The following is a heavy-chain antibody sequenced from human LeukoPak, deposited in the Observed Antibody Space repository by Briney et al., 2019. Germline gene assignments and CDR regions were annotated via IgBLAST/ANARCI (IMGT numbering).Heavy chain of an antibody. J-gene: IGHJ5*02. CDR3: ARERDYGDYPPTDWFDP. D-gene: IGHD4-17*01. V-gene: IGHV3-30*03. CDR1: GFTFSSYG. CDR2: ISYDGSNK. Sequence: GRSLRLSCAASGFTFSSYGMHWVRQAPGKGLEWVAVISYDGSNKYYADSVKGRFTISRDNSKNTLYLQMNSLRAEDTAVYYCARERDYGDYPPTDWFDPWGQGTLVTVSS.